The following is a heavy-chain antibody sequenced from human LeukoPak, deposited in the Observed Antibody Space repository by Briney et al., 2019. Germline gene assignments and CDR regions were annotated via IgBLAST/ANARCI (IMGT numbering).Heavy chain of an antibody. D-gene: IGHD3-10*01. J-gene: IGHJ6*02. Sequence: PGGSLRLSCEASGFTFSAYAMTWVRQAPGKGLEWVAVIWYDGSNKYYADSVKGRFTISRDNSKNTLYLQMNSLRAEDTAVYYCARDPSVLLWFGESWDGMDVWGQGTTVTVSS. CDR2: IWYDGSNK. V-gene: IGHV3-33*07. CDR3: ARDPSVLLWFGESWDGMDV. CDR1: GFTFSAYA.